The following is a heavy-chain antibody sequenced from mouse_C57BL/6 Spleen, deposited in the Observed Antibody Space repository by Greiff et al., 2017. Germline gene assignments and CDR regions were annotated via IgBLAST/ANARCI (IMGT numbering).Heavy chain of an antibody. V-gene: IGHV14-3*01. D-gene: IGHD1-2*01. CDR1: GFNIKNNY. J-gene: IGHJ2*01. CDR3: ARSRYYGRGYDD. CDR2: IDPANGNT. Sequence: EVQLQQSVAELVRPGASVKLSCTASGFNIKNNYMHWVKQRPEQGLEWIGRIDPANGNTKYAPKFQGKATITADTSSNTAYLQLSSLTSEDTAIYYCARSRYYGRGYDDWGQGTTLTVSS.